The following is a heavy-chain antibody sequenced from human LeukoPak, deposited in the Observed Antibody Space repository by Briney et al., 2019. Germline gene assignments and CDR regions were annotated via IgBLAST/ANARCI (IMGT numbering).Heavy chain of an antibody. CDR2: ISSSSSYI. V-gene: IGHV3-21*05. CDR1: GFTFSSYE. CDR3: ARATKPQWLSAFDY. D-gene: IGHD6-19*01. Sequence: GGSLRLSCAASGFTFSSYEMNWVRQAPGKGLEWVSYISSSSSYIYYADSVKGRFTISRDSAKNSLYLQMNSLRAEDTAVYYCARATKPQWLSAFDYWGQGTLVTVSS. J-gene: IGHJ4*02.